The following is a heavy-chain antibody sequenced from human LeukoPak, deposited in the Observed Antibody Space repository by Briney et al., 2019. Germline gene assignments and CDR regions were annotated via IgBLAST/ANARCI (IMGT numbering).Heavy chain of an antibody. CDR3: ARYHGGNANFDY. CDR2: INPNSGGT. D-gene: IGHD4-23*01. CDR1: GYTFTGYY. J-gene: IGHJ4*02. V-gene: IGHV1-2*02. Sequence: ASVKVSCKASGYTFTGYYMHWVRQAPGQGLEWMGWINPNSGGTNYAQKFQGRVTMTRDTSISTAYMELSRLRSDDTAVYYCARYHGGNANFDYWGQGTLVTVSS.